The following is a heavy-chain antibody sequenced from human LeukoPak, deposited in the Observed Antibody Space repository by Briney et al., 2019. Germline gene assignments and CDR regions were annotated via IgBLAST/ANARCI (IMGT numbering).Heavy chain of an antibody. CDR1: GFSFSTYV. J-gene: IGHJ4*02. Sequence: AGGSLRLSCGASGFSFSTYVMSWVRQPPGKGLEWVSSVSGNGRHTYNADFVRGRFAISRDNSKNTFFLQVNSLRVEDTAVYYCAKGISVDGYNFERGADCWGQGILVTVSS. CDR2: VSGNGRHT. CDR3: AKGISVDGYNFERGADC. V-gene: IGHV3-23*01. D-gene: IGHD5-24*01.